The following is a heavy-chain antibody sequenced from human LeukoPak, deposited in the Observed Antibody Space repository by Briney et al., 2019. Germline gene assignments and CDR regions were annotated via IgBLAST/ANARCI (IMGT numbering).Heavy chain of an antibody. CDR2: IYYSGST. J-gene: IGHJ5*02. CDR3: ARDDGVNWFDP. V-gene: IGHV4-31*03. D-gene: IGHD3-16*01. Sequence: SQTLSLTCTVSGGSISSGGYYWSWIRRHPGKGLEWIGYIYYSGSTYYNPSLKSRVTISVDTSKNQFSLKLSSVTAADTAVYYCARDDGVNWFDPWGQGTLVTVSS. CDR1: GGSISSGGYY.